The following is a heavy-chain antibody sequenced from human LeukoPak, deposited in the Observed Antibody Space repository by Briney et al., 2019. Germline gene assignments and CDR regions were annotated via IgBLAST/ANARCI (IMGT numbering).Heavy chain of an antibody. Sequence: SETLSLTCTVSGGSISSGGYYWSWVRQPPGKGLEWIGYIYHSGSTYYNPSLKSRVTISVDRSKNQFSLKLSSVTAADTAVYYCARDLGATPFDYWGQGTLVTVSS. CDR1: GGSISSGGYY. CDR2: IYHSGST. V-gene: IGHV4-30-2*01. D-gene: IGHD5-12*01. J-gene: IGHJ4*02. CDR3: ARDLGATPFDY.